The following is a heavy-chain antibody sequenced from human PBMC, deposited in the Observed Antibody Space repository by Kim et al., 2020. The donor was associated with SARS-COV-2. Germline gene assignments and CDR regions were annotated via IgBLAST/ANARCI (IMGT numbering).Heavy chain of an antibody. V-gene: IGHV5-51*01. CDR3: AGGGTYDGY. Sequence: GESLKISCKGSGYSFTSYWIAWVRQMPGKGLGWGGIIYPSASATTYRPSFQGQVTISADRSISTAYLQWSSLKASDTAIYYCAGGGTYDGYWGKGTRVTVSS. CDR1: GYSFTSYW. J-gene: IGHJ4*02. CDR2: IYPSASAT. D-gene: IGHD1-26*01.